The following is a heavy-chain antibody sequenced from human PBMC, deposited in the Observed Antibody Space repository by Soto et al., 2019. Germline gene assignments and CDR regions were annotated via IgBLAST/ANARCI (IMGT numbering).Heavy chain of an antibody. V-gene: IGHV3-33*01. Sequence: QVQLVESGGGVDQPGRSLRLSCAASGFTFSSYGMHWVRQAPGKGLEWVAVIWYDGSNKYYADSVKGRFTISRDNSKNTLYLQMNSLRAEDTAVYYCARDTIAARGKWYFDLWGRGTLVTVSS. D-gene: IGHD6-6*01. CDR1: GFTFSSYG. CDR3: ARDTIAARGKWYFDL. CDR2: IWYDGSNK. J-gene: IGHJ2*01.